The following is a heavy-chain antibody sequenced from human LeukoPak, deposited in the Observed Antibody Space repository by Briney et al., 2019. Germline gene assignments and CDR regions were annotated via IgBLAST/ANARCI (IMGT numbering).Heavy chain of an antibody. J-gene: IGHJ6*02. Sequence: SGTLSLTCAVYGGSFSGYYWSWIRQPPGKGLEWIGEINHSGSTNYNPSLKSRVTISVDTSKNQFSLKLSSVTAADTAVYYCARGRELVRLSTQHPPPYGMDVWGQGITVTVSS. CDR1: GGSFSGYY. CDR2: INHSGST. CDR3: ARGRELVRLSTQHPPPYGMDV. D-gene: IGHD6-6*01. V-gene: IGHV4-34*01.